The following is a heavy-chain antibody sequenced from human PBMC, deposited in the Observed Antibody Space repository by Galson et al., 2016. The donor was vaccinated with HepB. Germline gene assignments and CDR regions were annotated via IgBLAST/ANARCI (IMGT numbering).Heavy chain of an antibody. D-gene: IGHD5-18*01. CDR3: ARREYRYGYPAVDV. J-gene: IGHJ6*02. Sequence: SLRLSCAASGFTFSDYYMSWVRQAPGKGLKSVSSISGSGSYTKYADSVQGRVTISRDNAKNSLYLQMNSLRAEDNAVYYCARREYRYGYPAVDVRGQGTTVTVSS. V-gene: IGHV3-11*06. CDR2: ISGSGSYT. CDR1: GFTFSDYY.